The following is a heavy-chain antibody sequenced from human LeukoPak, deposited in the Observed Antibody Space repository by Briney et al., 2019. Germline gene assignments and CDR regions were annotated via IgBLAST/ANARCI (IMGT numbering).Heavy chain of an antibody. J-gene: IGHJ4*02. CDR3: TRDVFSLGDS. D-gene: IGHD2/OR15-2a*01. CDR2: INHDGSLR. V-gene: IGHV3-74*01. Sequence: GGSLRLSCAASGFTLTSYGMHWVRQSPGKGLVWVSHINHDGSLRNYADSVKGRFTIYRDIAKNTLYLQMNSLGADDTAMYYCTRDVFSLGDSWGQGTLVTVSS. CDR1: GFTLTSYG.